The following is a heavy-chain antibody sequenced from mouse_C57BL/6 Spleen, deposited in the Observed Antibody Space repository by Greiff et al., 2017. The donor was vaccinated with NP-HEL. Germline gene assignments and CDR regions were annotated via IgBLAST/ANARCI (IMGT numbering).Heavy chain of an antibody. D-gene: IGHD2-4*01. CDR2: ISSGSSTI. J-gene: IGHJ4*01. V-gene: IGHV5-17*01. CDR1: GFTFSDYG. CDR3: ARGVFYDYDDAMDY. Sequence: EVKLEESGGGLVKPGGSLKLSCAASGFTFSDYGMHWVRQAPEKGLEWVAYISSGSSTIYYADTVKGRFTISRDNAKNTLFLQMTSLRSEDTAMYYCARGVFYDYDDAMDYWGQGTSVTVSS.